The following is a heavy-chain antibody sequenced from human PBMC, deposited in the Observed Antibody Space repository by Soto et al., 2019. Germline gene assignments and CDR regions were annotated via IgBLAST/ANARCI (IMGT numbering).Heavy chain of an antibody. D-gene: IGHD3-16*01. J-gene: IGHJ4*02. Sequence: QVQLLESGPTLVKPSEILFLTCSVSGDSLNNNWWTWIRQAPGTAPELVGYIYYKGDTRYNPSLESRVTISLDTPKNQISLELRSLSGADTGVYFCARGSLVYDSWGQGILVTVSS. CDR3: ARGSLVYDS. CDR2: IYYKGDT. V-gene: IGHV4-59*01. CDR1: GDSLNNNW.